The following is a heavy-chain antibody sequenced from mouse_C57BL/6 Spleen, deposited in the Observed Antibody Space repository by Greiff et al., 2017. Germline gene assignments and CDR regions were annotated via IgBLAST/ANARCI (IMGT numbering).Heavy chain of an antibody. CDR3: ARDGNYVGWFAY. V-gene: IGHV5-6*01. D-gene: IGHD2-1*01. J-gene: IGHJ3*01. CDR1: GFTFSSYG. CDR2: ISSGGGYT. Sequence: EVQLVESGGDLVKPGGSLKLSCAASGFTFSSYGMSWVRQTPDKRLEWVATISSGGGYTYSPDSVKGRFTISRDNAKNTLYLQMSSLQSEDTAVYYCARDGNYVGWFAYWGQGTLVTVSA.